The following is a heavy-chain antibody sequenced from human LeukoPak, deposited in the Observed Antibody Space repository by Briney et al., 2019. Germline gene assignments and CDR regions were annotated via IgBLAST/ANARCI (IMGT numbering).Heavy chain of an antibody. CDR3: ARDVPPASCCGPFGFDY. J-gene: IGHJ4*02. V-gene: IGHV1-18*01. Sequence: GASVKVSCKASGYTFSSYDVISWLRQAAEEGLEWSGLSSAYNGNTNDAQKLHGRVTMTTDTSTSTDYMELRRLRSDDTAVYYCARDVPPASCCGPFGFDYWGQGTLVTVSS. D-gene: IGHD2-2*01. CDR1: GYTFSSYD. CDR2: SSAYNGNT.